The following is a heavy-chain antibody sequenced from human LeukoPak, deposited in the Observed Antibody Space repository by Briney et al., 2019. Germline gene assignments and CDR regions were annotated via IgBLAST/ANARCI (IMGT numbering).Heavy chain of an antibody. V-gene: IGHV4-34*01. CDR3: ARGRNGDYYGSGSYYPAWFDY. D-gene: IGHD3-10*01. Sequence: SETLSLTCAVYGGSFSGYYWSWIRQPPGKGLEWIGEINHSGSTNYNPSLKSRVTISVDTSKNQFSLKLSSVTAADTAVYYCARGRNGDYYGSGSYYPAWFDYWGQGTLVTVSS. CDR2: INHSGST. CDR1: GGSFSGYY. J-gene: IGHJ4*02.